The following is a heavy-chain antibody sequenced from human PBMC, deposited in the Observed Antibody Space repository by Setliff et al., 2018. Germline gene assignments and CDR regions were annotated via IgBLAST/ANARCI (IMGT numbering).Heavy chain of an antibody. J-gene: IGHJ4*02. V-gene: IGHV4-38-2*02. CDR2: IYHSGST. CDR3: ARDRTRFTMVRGVIITRAFDY. CDR1: GYSISSGYY. D-gene: IGHD3-10*01. Sequence: SETLSLTCAVSGYSISSGYYWGWIRQPPGKGLEWIGSIYHSGSTYYNPPLKSRVTISVDTSKNQFSLKLSSVTAADTAVYYCARDRTRFTMVRGVIITRAFDYWGQGTLVTVSS.